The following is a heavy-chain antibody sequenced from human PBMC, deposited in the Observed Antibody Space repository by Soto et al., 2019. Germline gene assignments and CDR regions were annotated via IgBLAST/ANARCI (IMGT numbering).Heavy chain of an antibody. CDR1: GYTFTSFG. D-gene: IGHD2-15*01. J-gene: IGHJ6*02. CDR2: ISAYNGNT. Sequence: ASVKVSCKASGYTFTSFGISWVRQAPGQGLEWVGWISAYNGNTNYAQKLQGRVTMTTDTSTSTAYMELRSLRSDDTAVYYCARDGMVVVAASHYYYGMDVWGQGTTVTVSS. CDR3: ARDGMVVVAASHYYYGMDV. V-gene: IGHV1-18*04.